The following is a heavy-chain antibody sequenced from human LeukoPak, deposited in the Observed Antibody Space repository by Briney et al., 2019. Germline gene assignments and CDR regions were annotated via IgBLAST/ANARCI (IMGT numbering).Heavy chain of an antibody. CDR1: GFIFSGYY. V-gene: IGHV3-11*01. Sequence: GGSLRLSCAVSGFIFSGYYMSWVRQAPGKGLEWVSYISSSGSTIYYADSVKGRFTSSRDNAKNLLYLQVNSLRAEDTAVYYCARVQSVAAAWFDPWGQGTLVTVSS. J-gene: IGHJ5*02. CDR2: ISSSGSTI. D-gene: IGHD6-13*01. CDR3: ARVQSVAAAWFDP.